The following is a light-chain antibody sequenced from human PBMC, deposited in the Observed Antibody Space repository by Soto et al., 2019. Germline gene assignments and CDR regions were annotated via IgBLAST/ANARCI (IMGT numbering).Light chain of an antibody. Sequence: EIVLTQSPATLSWSPGEIATLSCRASQSVSSDLAWYQQKPGQAPRLLIYDASNRATGIQARFSGSGSGTDSTLTISSLEPEDSAVYYGQQRSNWPLTFGPGTKVDIK. CDR1: QSVSSD. CDR3: QQRSNWPLT. CDR2: DAS. V-gene: IGKV3-11*01. J-gene: IGKJ3*01.